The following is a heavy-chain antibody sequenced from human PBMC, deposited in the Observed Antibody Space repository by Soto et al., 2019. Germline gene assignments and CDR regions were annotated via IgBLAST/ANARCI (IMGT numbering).Heavy chain of an antibody. CDR3: ARAVGQFGQDAFDI. D-gene: IGHD3-16*01. CDR1: GGSISSGGYY. Sequence: SETLSLTCTVSGGSISSGGYYWSWIRQHPGKGLEWIGYIYYSGSTYYNPSLKSRVTISVDTSKNQFSLKLSSVTAADTAVYYCARAVGQFGQDAFDIWGQGTTVTVSS. J-gene: IGHJ3*02. V-gene: IGHV4-31*03. CDR2: IYYSGST.